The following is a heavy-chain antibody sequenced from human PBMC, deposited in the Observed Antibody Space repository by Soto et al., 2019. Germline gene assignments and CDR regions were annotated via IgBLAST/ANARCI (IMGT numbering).Heavy chain of an antibody. D-gene: IGHD6-25*01. Sequence: XESLMISCKGCGCSFTSYWIGWVRQMPGKGLEWMGIIYPGDSDTRYSPSFQGQVTISADKSISTAYLQWSSLKASDTAMYYCARLTIAAYDYYYYGMDVWGQGTTVTVSS. V-gene: IGHV5-51*01. CDR2: IYPGDSDT. CDR1: GCSFTSYW. J-gene: IGHJ6*02. CDR3: ARLTIAAYDYYYYGMDV.